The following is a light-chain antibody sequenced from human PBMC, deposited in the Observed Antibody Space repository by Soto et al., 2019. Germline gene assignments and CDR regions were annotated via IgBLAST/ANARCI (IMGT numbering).Light chain of an antibody. CDR3: QQYGHSPYT. J-gene: IGKJ5*01. CDR2: SAS. CDR1: QSVSSNY. Sequence: ENVLTQSPGTLSLSPGERATLSCRASQSVSSNYLAWYQQKPGQAPRLLIYSASSRATGIPDRFSGSGSGTDFTLTISRLEPEDFAVYYCQQYGHSPYTFGQGTRLETK. V-gene: IGKV3-20*01.